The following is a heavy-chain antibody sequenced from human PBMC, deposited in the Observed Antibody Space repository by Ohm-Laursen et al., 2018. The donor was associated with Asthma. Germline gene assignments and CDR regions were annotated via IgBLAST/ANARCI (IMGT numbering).Heavy chain of an antibody. J-gene: IGHJ4*02. CDR3: ARRNRDRSGYYYVDY. CDR2: RSYSGPT. V-gene: IGHV4-39*01. Sequence: SETLSLTCAVSGGSFSGYYWSWIRQPPGKEMERIGSRSYSGPTYSTPSFKSRVTISVDSSKNQFSLNLSSVTAADTAVYFCARRNRDRSGYYYVDYWGQGTLVTVSS. D-gene: IGHD3-22*01. CDR1: GGSFSGYY.